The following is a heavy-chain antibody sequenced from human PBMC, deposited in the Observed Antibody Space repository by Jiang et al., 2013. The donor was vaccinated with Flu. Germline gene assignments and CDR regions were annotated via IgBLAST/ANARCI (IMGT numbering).Heavy chain of an antibody. Sequence: GAEVKKPGESLKISCKGSGYSFTSYWIGWVRQMPGKGLEWMGIIYPGDSDTRYSPSFQGQVTISADKSISTAYLQWSSLKASDTAMYYCARLGGYDSSGYSLLGRYYFDYWGQGTLVTVSS. D-gene: IGHD3-22*01. CDR3: ARLGGYDSSGYSLLGRYYFDY. V-gene: IGHV5-51*01. CDR2: IYPGDSDT. J-gene: IGHJ4*02. CDR1: GYSFTSYW.